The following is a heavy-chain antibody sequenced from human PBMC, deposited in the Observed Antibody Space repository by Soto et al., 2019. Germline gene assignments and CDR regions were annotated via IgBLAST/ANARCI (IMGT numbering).Heavy chain of an antibody. D-gene: IGHD2-15*01. Sequence: PGGSLRLSWAASGFTFSSYAMSWVRQAPGKGLEWVSAISGSGGSTYYADSVKGRFTISRDNSKNTLYLQMNSLRAEDTAVYYCAKDLTPRNYYGMDVWGQGTTVTVSS. V-gene: IGHV3-23*01. CDR2: ISGSGGST. J-gene: IGHJ6*02. CDR3: AKDLTPRNYYGMDV. CDR1: GFTFSSYA.